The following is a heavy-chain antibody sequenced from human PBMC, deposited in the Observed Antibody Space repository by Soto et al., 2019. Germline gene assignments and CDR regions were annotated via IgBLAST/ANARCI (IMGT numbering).Heavy chain of an antibody. D-gene: IGHD3-22*01. Sequence: GGSLRLSCVASGVSFSSYEMNWVRQAPGKGLEWVSAIGDGGDTTYYADSVKGRFTISRDNSKNTLYLQMDSLRAEDTAVYYCAKNRGIIMIVESWGQGTLVTVSS. V-gene: IGHV3-23*01. J-gene: IGHJ4*02. CDR3: AKNRGIIMIVES. CDR2: IGDGGDTT. CDR1: GVSFSSYE.